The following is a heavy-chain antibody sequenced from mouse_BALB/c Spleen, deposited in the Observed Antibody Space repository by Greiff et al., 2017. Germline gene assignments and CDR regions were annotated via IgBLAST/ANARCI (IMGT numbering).Heavy chain of an antibody. CDR3: AREGGAMDY. J-gene: IGHJ4*01. CDR1: GFSLTSYG. V-gene: IGHV2-9*02. Sequence: QVQLQQSGPGLVAPSQILSITCTVSGFSLTSYGVHWVRQPPGKGLEWLGVIWAGGSTNYNSALMSRLSISKDNSKSQVFLKMNSLQTDDTAMYYCAREGGAMDYWGQGTSVTVSS. CDR2: IWAGGST.